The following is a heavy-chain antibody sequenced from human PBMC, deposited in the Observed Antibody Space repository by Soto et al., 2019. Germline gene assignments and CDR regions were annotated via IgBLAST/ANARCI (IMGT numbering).Heavy chain of an antibody. CDR3: ARHTPAISISDH. CDR2: IYHSGST. CDR1: GGSISSGGYS. Sequence: PSETLSLTCAVSGGSISSGGYSWSWIRQPPGKGLEWIGYIYHSGSTYYNPSLKSRVTISVDRSKNQFSLKLSSVTAADMSLYYCARHTPAISISDHWGQGTLVTVSS. D-gene: IGHD2-15*01. V-gene: IGHV4-30-2*01. J-gene: IGHJ4*02.